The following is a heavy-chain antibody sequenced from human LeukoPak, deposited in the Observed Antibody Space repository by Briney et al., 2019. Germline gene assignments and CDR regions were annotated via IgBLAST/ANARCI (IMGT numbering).Heavy chain of an antibody. CDR2: IKTDGSSLDESSP. J-gene: IGHJ3*01. V-gene: IGHV3-74*01. CDR3: VRDGYAFDV. D-gene: IGHD5-12*01. Sequence: GGSLRLSCAASGFTFSSYGMHWVRQAPGKGRVCVSRIKTDGSSLDESSPSYANSVKGRFTISRDNDKNTLYLEMDSLKAEDRAVYYCVRDGYAFDVWGQGTMVT. CDR1: GFTFSSYG.